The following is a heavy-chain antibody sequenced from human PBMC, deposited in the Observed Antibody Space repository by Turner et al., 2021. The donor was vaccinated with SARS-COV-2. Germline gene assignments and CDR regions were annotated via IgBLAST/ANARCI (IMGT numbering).Heavy chain of an antibody. D-gene: IGHD4-4*01. Sequence: QLQLQDSGPGLLKPSATLSLTCTVSAGSSSSVSYHWGWIRQPPGKGLEWIGSIYYSGSTYYNPSLKSRVTITVDTSKNQFTLKLSSVTAADTAVYYCATEMTTVTLYYYYGMDVWGQGTTVTVSS. CDR2: IYYSGST. V-gene: IGHV4-39*01. J-gene: IGHJ6*02. CDR3: ATEMTTVTLYYYYGMDV. CDR1: AGSSSSVSYH.